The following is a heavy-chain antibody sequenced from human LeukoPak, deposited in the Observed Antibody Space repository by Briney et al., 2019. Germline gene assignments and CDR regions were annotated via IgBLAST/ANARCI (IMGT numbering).Heavy chain of an antibody. Sequence: GASVKVPYTPSRYTFTDSYIHWWRQAPGQGLEWMGWINPNSGGTNYAQNFQGRVTMTRDTYITTAYMDLSRQRLNDTAVYYCAVGHRTDFAYWGQGSLVTVSS. CDR2: INPNSGGT. D-gene: IGHD1-26*01. V-gene: IGHV1-2*02. J-gene: IGHJ4*02. CDR1: RYTFTDSY. CDR3: AVGHRTDFAY.